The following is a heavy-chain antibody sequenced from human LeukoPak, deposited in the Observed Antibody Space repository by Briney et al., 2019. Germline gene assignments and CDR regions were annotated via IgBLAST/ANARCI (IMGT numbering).Heavy chain of an antibody. Sequence: PGGSLRLSCAASGFTFSSYGMSWVRQAPGKGPEWVSFISSGSSYIYYADSVKDRFTISRDNAKNSLYLQMNSLRVEDTAIYYCARARSGYTSGSDFDYWGQGTLVTVSS. V-gene: IGHV3-21*01. CDR2: ISSGSSYI. D-gene: IGHD6-19*01. J-gene: IGHJ4*02. CDR1: GFTFSSYG. CDR3: ARARSGYTSGSDFDY.